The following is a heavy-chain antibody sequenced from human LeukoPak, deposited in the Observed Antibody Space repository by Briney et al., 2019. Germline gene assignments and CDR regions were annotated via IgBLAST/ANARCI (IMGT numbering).Heavy chain of an antibody. V-gene: IGHV1-24*01. CDR1: GYTLTELS. CDR2: FDPEDGET. J-gene: IGHJ5*02. Sequence: SSVKVSCKVSGYTLTELSMHWVRQAPGKGLEWMGGFDPEDGETIYAQKSQGRVTMTEDTSTDTAYMELSSLRSEDTAVYYCATEQGLRVGARINWFDPWGQGTLVTVSS. D-gene: IGHD1-26*01. CDR3: ATEQGLRVGARINWFDP.